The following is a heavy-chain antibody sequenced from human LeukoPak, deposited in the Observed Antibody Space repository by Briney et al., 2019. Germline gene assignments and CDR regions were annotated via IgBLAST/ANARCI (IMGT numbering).Heavy chain of an antibody. CDR2: ISFDGTDA. CDR1: GLTFSSYA. D-gene: IGHD1-14*01. V-gene: IGHV3-30*04. Sequence: GTSLRLSCAASGLTFSSYAIHWVRQAPGKGLEWVAVISFDGTDAFYADSVKGRFTISRDNSKNTLYLQMNSLRADDTAVYYCAKTSWEAGLCFDYWGQGTLVTVSS. CDR3: AKTSWEAGLCFDY. J-gene: IGHJ4*02.